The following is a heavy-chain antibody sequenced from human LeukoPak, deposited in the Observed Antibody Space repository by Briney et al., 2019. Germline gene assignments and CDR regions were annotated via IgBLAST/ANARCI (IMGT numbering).Heavy chain of an antibody. CDR1: GGSISSYY. CDR2: IYYSGST. Sequence: PSETLSLTCTVSGGSISSYYWSWIRQPPGKGREWIGYIYYSGSTNYNPSLKSRVTISVDTSKNQFSLKLSSVTAADTAVYYCARDLRTGIVDYWGQGTLVTVSS. D-gene: IGHD7-27*01. CDR3: ARDLRTGIVDY. V-gene: IGHV4-59*01. J-gene: IGHJ4*02.